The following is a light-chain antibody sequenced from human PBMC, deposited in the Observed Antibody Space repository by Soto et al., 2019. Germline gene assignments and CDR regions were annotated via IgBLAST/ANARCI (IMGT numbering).Light chain of an antibody. CDR1: QDIGNY. Sequence: DIQMTQSPSSLSASVGDRVTITCRASQDIGNYLAWFQQKPGTAPKSLISAASRLQTGVPSKFSGSGSGTDFTLTISSLQPEDFATYYCQQYNSYPITFGQGTRLEIK. CDR2: AAS. V-gene: IGKV1-16*02. J-gene: IGKJ5*01. CDR3: QQYNSYPIT.